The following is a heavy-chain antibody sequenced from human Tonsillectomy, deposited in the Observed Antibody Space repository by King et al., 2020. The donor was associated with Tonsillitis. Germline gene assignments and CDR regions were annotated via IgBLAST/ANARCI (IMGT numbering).Heavy chain of an antibody. CDR2: INHSGST. V-gene: IGHV4-34*01. CDR1: GGSFSGYY. Sequence: VQLQQWGAGLLKPSETLSLTCAVYGGSFSGYYWSWIRQPPGKGLEWIGEINHSGSTNYNPSLKSRVTISVDTSKNQFSLKLGSVTAADTAVYYCARDYYDSSGPVYWGQGTLVTVSS. CDR3: ARDYYDSSGPVY. J-gene: IGHJ4*02. D-gene: IGHD3-22*01.